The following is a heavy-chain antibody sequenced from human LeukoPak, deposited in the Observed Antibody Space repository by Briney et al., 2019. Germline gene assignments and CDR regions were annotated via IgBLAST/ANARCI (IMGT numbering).Heavy chain of an antibody. CDR2: ISWNSGTV. CDR3: AKGRYRSGSYVDY. CDR1: GFTFDDYA. D-gene: IGHD1-26*01. J-gene: IGHJ4*02. Sequence: PGRSLRLSCAASGFTFDDYAMHWVRQAPGKGLEWVSSISWNSGTVGYADSVKGRFTISRDNAKNSLYLQMNSLRDADMALYYCAKGRYRSGSYVDYWGQGTLVTVSS. V-gene: IGHV3-9*03.